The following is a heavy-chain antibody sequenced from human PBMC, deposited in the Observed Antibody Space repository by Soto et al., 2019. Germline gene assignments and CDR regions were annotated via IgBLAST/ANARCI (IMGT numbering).Heavy chain of an antibody. Sequence: QVQLVESGGGVVQPGRSLRLSCAASGFTFSSYGMHWVRQAPGKGLEWVAVIWYDGSNKYYADSVKGRFTISRDNSKNTLYLQMNSLRAEDMAVYYCPREITLGGRGCSRTSCPASRWFDPWGQGTLVTVSS. CDR3: PREITLGGRGCSRTSCPASRWFDP. CDR2: IWYDGSNK. J-gene: IGHJ5*02. D-gene: IGHD2-2*01. CDR1: GFTFSSYG. V-gene: IGHV3-33*01.